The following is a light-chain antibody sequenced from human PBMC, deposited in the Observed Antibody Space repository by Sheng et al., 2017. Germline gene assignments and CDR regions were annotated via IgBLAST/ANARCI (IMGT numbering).Light chain of an antibody. Sequence: DIQMTQSPSTLSASVGDRVTVACRASQSIGNYLNWYQQKPGKVPKLLISRSFTVQSGVPSTFSGSGVGTEFTLTIASLQPDDLATYYCQQSYGAPLTFGGGTKVEI. CDR3: QQSYGAPLT. J-gene: IGKJ4*01. CDR2: RSF. CDR1: QSIGNY. V-gene: IGKV1-39*01.